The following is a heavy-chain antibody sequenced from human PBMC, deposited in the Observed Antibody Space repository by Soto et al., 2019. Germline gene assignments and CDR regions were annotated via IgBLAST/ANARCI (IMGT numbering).Heavy chain of an antibody. D-gene: IGHD3-10*01. CDR3: AKTGPSSGSGAFDI. CDR2: ISYDGNNK. V-gene: IGHV3-30*18. J-gene: IGHJ3*02. CDR1: GFTFSSYG. Sequence: QVQLVESGGGVVQPGRSLRLSCAASGFTFSSYGIHWVRQAPGKGLEWVAVISYDGNNKYYADSVKGRFTISRDNSKNTRYLQMNSLRAEDTAVYYFAKTGPSSGSGAFDIWGPGTMVTVSS.